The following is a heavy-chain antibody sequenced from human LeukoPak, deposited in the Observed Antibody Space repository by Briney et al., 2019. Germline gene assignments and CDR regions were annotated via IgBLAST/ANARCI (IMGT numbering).Heavy chain of an antibody. D-gene: IGHD3-16*01. CDR1: GFTVSSNY. CDR3: ARVWGGVNFDY. J-gene: IGHJ4*02. Sequence: GGSLSLFCAASGFTVSSNYMSWVRQAPGKGLEWVSVIYSGGSTYYAHSVKGRLTISRDNSKNTLYLQMNSLRAEDTAVYYCARVWGGVNFDYWGQGTLVTVSS. CDR2: IYSGGST. V-gene: IGHV3-66*02.